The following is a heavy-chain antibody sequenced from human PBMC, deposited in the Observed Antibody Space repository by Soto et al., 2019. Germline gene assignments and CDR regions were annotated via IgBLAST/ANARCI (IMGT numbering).Heavy chain of an antibody. CDR1: GYTFTSYG. Sequence: QVQLVQSGAEVKKPGASVKVSCKASGYTFTSYGISWVRQAPGQGLEWMGWISAYNGNTNYAQQLQGRVTMTTDTSTSTAYMELRSLRSDDTAVYYCARESYCSSTSCYPPDPISDYWGQGTLVTVSS. D-gene: IGHD2-2*01. J-gene: IGHJ4*02. CDR2: ISAYNGNT. V-gene: IGHV1-18*01. CDR3: ARESYCSSTSCYPPDPISDY.